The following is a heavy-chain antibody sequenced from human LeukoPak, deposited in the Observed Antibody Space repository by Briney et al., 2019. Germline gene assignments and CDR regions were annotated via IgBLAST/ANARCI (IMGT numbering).Heavy chain of an antibody. CDR2: IGTAGDT. V-gene: IGHV3-13*01. J-gene: IGHJ6*03. Sequence: GGSLRLSCAASGFTFSSYDMHWVRQATGKGLEWVSAIGTAGDTYYPDSVKGRFTISRENAKNSLYLQMNSLRAGDTAVYYCARAVRRRLARTYSYYYYYYYMDVWGKGTTVTISS. D-gene: IGHD2-21*01. CDR1: GFTFSSYD. CDR3: ARAVRRRLARTYSYYYYYYYMDV.